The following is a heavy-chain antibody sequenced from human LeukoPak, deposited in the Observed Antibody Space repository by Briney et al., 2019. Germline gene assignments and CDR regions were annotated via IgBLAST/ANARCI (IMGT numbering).Heavy chain of an antibody. CDR1: GFTFSSYA. CDR2: ISSSSSTI. J-gene: IGHJ3*02. CDR3: ARGVVVPNSPGAFDI. Sequence: GGSLRLSCAVSGFTFSSYAMNWVRQAPGKGLEGVSYISSSSSTIYYSDSVKGRFTISRDNAKNSLYLQMNSLRAEDTAVYYCARGVVVPNSPGAFDIWGQGTMVTVSS. D-gene: IGHD3-22*01. V-gene: IGHV3-48*04.